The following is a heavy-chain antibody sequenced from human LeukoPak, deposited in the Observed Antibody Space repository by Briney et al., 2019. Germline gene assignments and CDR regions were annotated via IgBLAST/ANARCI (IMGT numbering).Heavy chain of an antibody. CDR3: AKIVVPAAYYFYGMDI. J-gene: IGHJ6*02. V-gene: IGHV3-23*01. D-gene: IGHD2-2*01. CDR1: GFTFSRYY. CDR2: VSGNGLRT. Sequence: GGSLRLSCAASGFTFSRYYMAWVCQTPGKGLEWVSGVSGNGLRTFYADSVKGRFTISRDNSKKTVDLQMNNLRVEDSAIFYCAKIVVPAAYYFYGMDIWGPGTTVTVSS.